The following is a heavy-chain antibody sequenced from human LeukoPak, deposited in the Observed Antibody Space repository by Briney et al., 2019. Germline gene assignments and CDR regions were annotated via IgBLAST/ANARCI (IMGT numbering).Heavy chain of an antibody. J-gene: IGHJ4*02. D-gene: IGHD6-13*01. Sequence: GGSLRLSCRVSGLIVSREWMHWVRQAPGEGLVWVACSNEDGSFTGYADSVEGRFTISKDNAKNTLYLQMNSLRADDTAVYYCATVGSAWRSFQWGPGTLVTVSS. CDR3: ATVGSAWRSFQ. CDR1: GLIVSREW. V-gene: IGHV3-74*01. CDR2: SNEDGSFT.